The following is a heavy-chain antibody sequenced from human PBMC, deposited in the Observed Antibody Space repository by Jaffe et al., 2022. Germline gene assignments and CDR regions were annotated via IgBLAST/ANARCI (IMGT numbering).Heavy chain of an antibody. CDR3: ARGVTMVRGVDY. Sequence: QVQLQESGPGLVKPSETLSLTCGVSGYSISSGYYWGWIRQPPGKGLEWIGSIYHSGSTYYNPSLKSRVTISVDTSKNQFSLELSSVTAADTAVYYCARGVTMVRGVDYWGQGTLVTVSS. CDR1: GYSISSGYY. D-gene: IGHD3-10*01. V-gene: IGHV4-38-2*01. J-gene: IGHJ4*02. CDR2: IYHSGST.